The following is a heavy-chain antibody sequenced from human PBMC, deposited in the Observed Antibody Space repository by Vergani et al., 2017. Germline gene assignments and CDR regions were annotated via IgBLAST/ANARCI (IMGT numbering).Heavy chain of an antibody. J-gene: IGHJ6*02. CDR1: GGSISGGGYY. D-gene: IGHD5-12*01. CDR2: IYYSGST. Sequence: QVQLQESGPGLVKPSQTLSLTCTVSGGSISGGGYYWSWIRQHPGKGLEWIGYIYYSGSTYYNPSLKSRVTISVDTSQNQFSLKLSSVTAADTAVYYCARDNIVATIPYYYYGMDVWGQGTTVTVSS. CDR3: ARDNIVATIPYYYYGMDV. V-gene: IGHV4-31*03.